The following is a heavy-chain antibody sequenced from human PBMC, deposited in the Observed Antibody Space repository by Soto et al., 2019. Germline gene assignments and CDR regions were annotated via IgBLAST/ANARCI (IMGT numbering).Heavy chain of an antibody. CDR3: ASYCISTSCYFDY. CDR2: IYYSGST. D-gene: IGHD2-2*01. Sequence: SETLSLTCTVSGGSISSGDYYWSWIRQPPGKGLEWIGYIYYSGSTYYNPSLKSRVTISVDTSKNQFSLKLSSVTAADTAVYYCASYCISTSCYFDYWGQGTLVTVSS. J-gene: IGHJ4*02. V-gene: IGHV4-30-4*01. CDR1: GGSISSGDYY.